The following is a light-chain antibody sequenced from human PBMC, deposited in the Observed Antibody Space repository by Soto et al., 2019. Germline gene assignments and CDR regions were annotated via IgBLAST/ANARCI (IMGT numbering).Light chain of an antibody. V-gene: IGKV1-5*01. CDR1: QSISTW. CDR3: HQYNNYHT. Sequence: DIPMTQSPSTLSASVGDRVTITCRASQSISTWLAWYQLRPGQAPKLLIFDASTLETGVPSRFSGSGSGTEFTLTISSLQPDDFATYYCHQYNNYHTFGLGTKVDIK. CDR2: DAS. J-gene: IGKJ3*01.